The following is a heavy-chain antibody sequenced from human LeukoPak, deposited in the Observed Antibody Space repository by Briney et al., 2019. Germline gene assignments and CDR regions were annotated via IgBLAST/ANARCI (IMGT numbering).Heavy chain of an antibody. V-gene: IGHV1-2*02. CDR3: ASEVISFLLRY. J-gene: IGHJ4*02. Sequence: ASVKVSCKASGYTFTGYYMHWVRQAPGQGLEWMGWINPSSGGTNYAQRFQGRVTMTRDTSISTAYMELSRLRSDDTAVYYCASEVISFLLRYWGQGTLVTVSS. CDR1: GYTFTGYY. D-gene: IGHD2-21*01. CDR2: INPSSGGT.